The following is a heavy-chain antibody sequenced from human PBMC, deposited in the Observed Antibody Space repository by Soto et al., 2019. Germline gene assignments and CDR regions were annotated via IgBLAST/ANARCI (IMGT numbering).Heavy chain of an antibody. CDR1: GFTFSSYA. J-gene: IGHJ3*02. CDR2: ISGSGGST. V-gene: IGHV3-23*01. Sequence: PGGSLRLSCAASGFTFSSYAMSWVRQAPGKGLEWVSAISGSGGSTYYADSVKGRFTISRDNSKNTLYLQMNSLRAEDTAVYYCAKGLYYYGSGSYWYAFDIWGQGTMVTVSS. D-gene: IGHD3-10*01. CDR3: AKGLYYYGSGSYWYAFDI.